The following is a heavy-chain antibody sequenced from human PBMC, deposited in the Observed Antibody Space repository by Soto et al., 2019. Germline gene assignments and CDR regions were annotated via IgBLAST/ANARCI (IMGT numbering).Heavy chain of an antibody. J-gene: IGHJ4*02. D-gene: IGHD1-7*01. Sequence: PSETLSLTCGFSDYSISSGYYWGWVRQSPGKGLEWIGSIYHSGTSYSNPSLKSRVTISIDTSKNQVSLKLTSVTAADTAVYYCARLLPGTVDYWGQGTLVTVYS. CDR1: DYSISSGYY. CDR3: ARLLPGTVDY. V-gene: IGHV4-38-2*01. CDR2: IYHSGTS.